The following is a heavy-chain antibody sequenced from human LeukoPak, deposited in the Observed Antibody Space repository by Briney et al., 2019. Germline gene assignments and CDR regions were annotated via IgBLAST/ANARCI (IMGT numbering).Heavy chain of an antibody. D-gene: IGHD4-17*01. J-gene: IGHJ6*03. CDR3: ARDAPTTVTTFYYYYYMDV. V-gene: IGHV3-48*03. Sequence: GGSLRLSCAASGITFSSYEVNWVRQAPGKGLEWVSYISSSGSTIYYADSVKGRFTISRDNAKNSLYLQMNSLRAEDTAVYYCARDAPTTVTTFYYYYYMDVWGKGTTVTVSS. CDR2: ISSSGSTI. CDR1: GITFSSYE.